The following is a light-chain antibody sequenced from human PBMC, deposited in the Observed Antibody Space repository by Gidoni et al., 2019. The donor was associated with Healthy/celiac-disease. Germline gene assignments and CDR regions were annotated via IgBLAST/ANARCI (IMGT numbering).Light chain of an antibody. J-gene: IGKJ2*01. CDR1: QSISSY. CDR2: AAS. V-gene: IGKV1-39*01. CDR3: QQSYSTPRDT. Sequence: DIQMTHSPSSLSASVGDRVTITCRASQSISSYLNWYQQKPGKAPKLLIYAASSLQSGVPSRFSGSGSGTDFTLTISSLQPEDFATYYCQQSYSTPRDTFXQXTKLEIK.